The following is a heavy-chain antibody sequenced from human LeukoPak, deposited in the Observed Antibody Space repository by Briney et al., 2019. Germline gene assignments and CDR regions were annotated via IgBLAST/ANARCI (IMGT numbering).Heavy chain of an antibody. CDR1: GYTFTGYY. CDR2: INPNSGGT. CDR3: ARGPRTAHHLFDY. D-gene: IGHD1-14*01. Sequence: ASVKVSCKASGYTFTGYYMHWVRQAPGQGLEWMGWINPNSGGTNYAQKFQGRVTMTRDTSTSTAYMELRSLRSDDTAVYYCARGPRTAHHLFDYWGQGTLVTVSS. J-gene: IGHJ4*02. V-gene: IGHV1-2*02.